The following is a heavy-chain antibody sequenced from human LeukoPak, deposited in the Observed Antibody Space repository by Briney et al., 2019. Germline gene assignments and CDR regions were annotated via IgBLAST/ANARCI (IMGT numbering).Heavy chain of an antibody. J-gene: IGHJ5*02. V-gene: IGHV3-74*01. CDR2: INSDGSST. CDR3: AREFGKDYYDVASHYYSRNWFDP. Sequence: GGSLRLSCAASGFTFSSYWMHWVRQAPEKGLVWVSRINSDGSSTRYADSVKGRFTISRDNANRSLYLEMDSLRPEDTAVYYCAREFGKDYYDVASHYYSRNWFDPWGQGTLVTVSS. CDR1: GFTFSSYW. D-gene: IGHD3-22*01.